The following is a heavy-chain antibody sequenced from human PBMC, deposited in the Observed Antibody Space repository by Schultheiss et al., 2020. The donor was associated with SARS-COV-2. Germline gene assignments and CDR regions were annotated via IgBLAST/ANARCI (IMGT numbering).Heavy chain of an antibody. CDR2: ISSSSSYI. CDR1: GFTFSSYS. Sequence: GESLKISCAASGFTFSSYSMNWVRQAPGKGLEWVSSISSSSSYIYYADSVKGRFTISRDNAKNSVYLQMNRLRAEDTARYYCATGSSAYSYGFGSHDFFYGMDVWGQGTTVTVCS. J-gene: IGHJ6*02. CDR3: ATGSSAYSYGFGSHDFFYGMDV. D-gene: IGHD5-18*01. V-gene: IGHV3-21*04.